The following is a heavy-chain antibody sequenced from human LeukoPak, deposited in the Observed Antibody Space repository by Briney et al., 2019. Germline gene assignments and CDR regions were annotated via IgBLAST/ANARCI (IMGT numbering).Heavy chain of an antibody. V-gene: IGHV1-18*01. J-gene: IGHJ6*02. CDR3: ARAGQAGYDFWSGYPIYGMDV. CDR2: ISAYNGNT. D-gene: IGHD3-3*01. Sequence: ASVKVSCKASGYTFTSYGISWVRQAPGQGLEWMGWISAYNGNTNYAQKLQGRVTMTTDTSTSTAYMELRSLRSDDTAVYYCARAGQAGYDFWSGYPIYGMDVWGQGTTVTVSS. CDR1: GYTFTSYG.